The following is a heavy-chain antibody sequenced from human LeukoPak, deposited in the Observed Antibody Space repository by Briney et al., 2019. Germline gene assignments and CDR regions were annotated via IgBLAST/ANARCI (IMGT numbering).Heavy chain of an antibody. CDR3: ARVSPPYGDYIDY. D-gene: IGHD4-17*01. V-gene: IGHV4-59*01. CDR2: IYYSGST. CDR1: GGSISRYY. J-gene: IGHJ4*02. Sequence: SETLSLTCTVSGGSISRYYWSWIRQPPGKGLEWIGYIYYSGSTNYNPSLKSRVTISVDTSKNQFSLKLSSVTAADTAVYYCARVSPPYGDYIDYWGQGTLVTVSS.